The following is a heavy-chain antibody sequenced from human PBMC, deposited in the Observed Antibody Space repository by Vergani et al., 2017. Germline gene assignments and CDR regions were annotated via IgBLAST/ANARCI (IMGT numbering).Heavy chain of an antibody. CDR2: ISGYNGNI. CDR1: GYTFTSYG. J-gene: IGHJ4*02. D-gene: IGHD6-19*01. CDR3: ARGGAVAGTVFSVY. V-gene: IGHV1-18*01. Sequence: QVQLVQSGAEVKKPGASVKVSCKASGYTFTSYGISWVRQAPGQGLECMGWISGYNGNINYAQKFQGRVTMTTDTSTSTAYMELRSLRSDDTAVYYCARGGAVAGTVFSVYWGQGTPVTVSS.